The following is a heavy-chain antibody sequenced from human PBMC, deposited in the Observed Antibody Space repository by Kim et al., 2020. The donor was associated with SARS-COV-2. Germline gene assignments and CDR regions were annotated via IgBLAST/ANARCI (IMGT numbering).Heavy chain of an antibody. CDR1: GSISGSSYY. D-gene: IGHD5-18*01. CDR3: ARLQGWIQLWYFDY. V-gene: IGHV4-39*01. Sequence: GSISGSSYYWGWIRQPPGKGLEWIGRIYYSGSTYYNPSLKSRVTISVDTSKNQFSLKLSSVTAADTAVYYCARLQGWIQLWYFDYWGQGTLAT. J-gene: IGHJ4*02. CDR2: IYYSGST.